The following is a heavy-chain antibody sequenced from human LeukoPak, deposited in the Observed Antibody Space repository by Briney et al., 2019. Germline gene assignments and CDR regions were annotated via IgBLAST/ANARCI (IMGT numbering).Heavy chain of an antibody. Sequence: ASVKVSCKASGYTFSAYYMHWVRQAPGQGLEWMGRINPSSGGTNYAQKFQGRVTMTRDTSISTGYMELSRLRSDDTAVYYCATHLGGSGYAADYWGQGTLVTVPS. CDR1: GYTFSAYY. J-gene: IGHJ4*02. CDR2: INPSSGGT. D-gene: IGHD3-22*01. V-gene: IGHV1-2*06. CDR3: ATHLGGSGYAADY.